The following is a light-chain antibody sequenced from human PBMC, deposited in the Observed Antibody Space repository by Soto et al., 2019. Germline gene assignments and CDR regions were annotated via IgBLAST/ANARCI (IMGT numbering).Light chain of an antibody. J-gene: IGLJ1*01. CDR3: SSYLSTSTLG. Sequence: QSALTQPASVSGSPGQSLTISCTGTSSDIGGYNYVSWYQQHPGKAPKLMLYDVVARPSGISSRFSGSKSGNTASLTISGLQAEDEADYYCSSYLSTSTLGFGTGTKVTVL. V-gene: IGLV2-14*01. CDR2: DVV. CDR1: SSDIGGYNY.